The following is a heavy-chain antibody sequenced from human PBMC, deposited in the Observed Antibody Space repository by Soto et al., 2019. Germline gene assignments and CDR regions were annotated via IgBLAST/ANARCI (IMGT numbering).Heavy chain of an antibody. Sequence: GESLKISCKGSGYSFTSYWIGWVRQMPGKGLEWMGIIYPGDSDTRYSPSFQGQVTISADKSISTAYLQWSSLKASDTAMYYCARLGYFVRVVYPPGDFHSVMAFWGKGTTVPV. V-gene: IGHV5-51*01. CDR1: GYSFTSYW. CDR3: ARLGYFVRVVYPPGDFHSVMAF. J-gene: IGHJ6*04. D-gene: IGHD3-9*01. CDR2: IYPGDSDT.